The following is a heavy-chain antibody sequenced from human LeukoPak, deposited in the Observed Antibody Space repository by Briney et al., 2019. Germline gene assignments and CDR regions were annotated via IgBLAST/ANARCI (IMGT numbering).Heavy chain of an antibody. V-gene: IGHV1-69*13. CDR2: IIPIFGTA. CDR3: ARGRRFLVGDAFDI. Sequence: SVKVSCKASGGTFSSYAISWVRQAPGQGLEWMGGIIPIFGTANYAQKFQGRVTITADESTSTAYMELSSLRSEDTAVYYCARGRRFLVGDAFDIWGQGTMVTVSS. D-gene: IGHD3-3*01. J-gene: IGHJ3*02. CDR1: GGTFSSYA.